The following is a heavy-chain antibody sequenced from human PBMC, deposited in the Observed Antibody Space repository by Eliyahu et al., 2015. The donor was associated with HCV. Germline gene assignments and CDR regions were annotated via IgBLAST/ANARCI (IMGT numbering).Heavy chain of an antibody. Sequence: QVHLEQSGAELKKPGSSVKVACKAFGTSFSDYSVTWIRQAPGQGLEWMGRIIPRSGLRSFAQKFQGRVTLIGERSSDTVYMEMTNLRSDDTAVYYCARGHRADSSGYRRSAGMDIWGQGTAVTVSS. V-gene: IGHV1-69*04. CDR3: ARGHRADSSGYRRSAGMDI. J-gene: IGHJ6*02. D-gene: IGHD5-12*01. CDR1: GTSFSDYS. CDR2: IIPRSGLR.